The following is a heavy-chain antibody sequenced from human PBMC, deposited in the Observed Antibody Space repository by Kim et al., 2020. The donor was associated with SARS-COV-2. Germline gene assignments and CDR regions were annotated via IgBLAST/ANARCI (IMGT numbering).Heavy chain of an antibody. CDR3: ARDGYSSSLPDY. Sequence: SETLSLTCTVSGGSISSSSYYWGWIRQPPGKGLEWIGSIYYSGSTYYNPSLKSRVTISVDTSKNQFSLKLSSVTAADTAVYYCARDGYSSSLPDYWGQGTLVTVSS. V-gene: IGHV4-39*07. D-gene: IGHD6-13*01. J-gene: IGHJ4*02. CDR1: GGSISSSSYY. CDR2: IYYSGST.